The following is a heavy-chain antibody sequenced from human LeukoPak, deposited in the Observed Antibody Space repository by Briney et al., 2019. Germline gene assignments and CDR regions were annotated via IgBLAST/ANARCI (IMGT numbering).Heavy chain of an antibody. J-gene: IGHJ3*02. CDR2: IKVDGGDK. Sequence: GGSLRLSCAASGFTFSSRWMSWVRQAPGKGLEWVANIKVDGGDKDYVDSVRGRFTISRDNAKSSLYLQMNGLRVEDTAVYYWAGGGFFVFFDIGGKGKRS. V-gene: IGHV3-7*04. CDR1: GFTFSSRW. D-gene: IGHD3-3*01. CDR3: AGGGFFVFFD.